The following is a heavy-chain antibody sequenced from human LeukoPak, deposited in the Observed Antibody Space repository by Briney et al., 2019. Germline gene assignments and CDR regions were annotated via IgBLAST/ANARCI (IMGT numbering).Heavy chain of an antibody. CDR3: ARSRYCSSTSCSRNWDFDY. J-gene: IGHJ4*02. V-gene: IGHV3-13*01. CDR2: IGTAGDT. D-gene: IGHD2-2*01. Sequence: GGSLRLSCAASGFTFSSYDMHWVRHATGKGLEWVSAIGTAGDTYYPGSVKGRFTISRENAKNSLYLQMNSLRAGDTAVYYCARSRYCSSTSCSRNWDFDYWGQGTLVTVSS. CDR1: GFTFSSYD.